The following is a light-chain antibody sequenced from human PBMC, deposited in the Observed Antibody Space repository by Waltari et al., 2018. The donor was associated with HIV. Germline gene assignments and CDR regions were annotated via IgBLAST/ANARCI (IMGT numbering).Light chain of an antibody. V-gene: IGLV2-23*02. CDR3: CSYAGPVTWV. CDR2: EVT. J-gene: IGLJ3*02. CDR1: NSDVGSYNL. Sequence: QSALTQPASVSGSPGQSLTISCTGTNSDVGSYNLVSWYQQHPGKAPKLIIYEVTNRPSGVSNRFAGSKSGNTASLTISELQAEDEAAYYCCSYAGPVTWVFGGGTKLTVL.